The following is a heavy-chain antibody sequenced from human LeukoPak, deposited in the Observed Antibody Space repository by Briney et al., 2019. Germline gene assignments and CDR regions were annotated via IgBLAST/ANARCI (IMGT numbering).Heavy chain of an antibody. V-gene: IGHV3-23*01. J-gene: IGHJ4*02. CDR1: GFTFSTYA. D-gene: IGHD3-3*01. CDR2: ISGSGGST. Sequence: GGSLRLSCAASGFTFSTYAMSWVRQAPGKGLEWVSAISGSGGSTYYADSVKGRFTISRDNSKNTLYLQMNSLRAEDTAVYYCAKVVDFWSGDNIDYWGQGTLVTVSS. CDR3: AKVVDFWSGDNIDY.